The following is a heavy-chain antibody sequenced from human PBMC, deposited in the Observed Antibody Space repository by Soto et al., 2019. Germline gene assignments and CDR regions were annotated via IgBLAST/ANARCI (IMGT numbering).Heavy chain of an antibody. Sequence: ASVKVSCKASGYTFTSYAMHWVRQAPGQRLEWMGWINAGNGNTKYSEKFEGRVTMTTDTSTSTAYMELRSLRSDDTAVYYCARGDMAARDYYYGMDVWGQGTTVTVS. D-gene: IGHD6-6*01. CDR1: GYTFTSYA. V-gene: IGHV1-3*01. CDR3: ARGDMAARDYYYGMDV. CDR2: INAGNGNT. J-gene: IGHJ6*02.